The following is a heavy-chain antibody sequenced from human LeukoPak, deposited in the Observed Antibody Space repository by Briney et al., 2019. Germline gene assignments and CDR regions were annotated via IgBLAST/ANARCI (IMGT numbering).Heavy chain of an antibody. D-gene: IGHD4-17*01. CDR2: IGSSSRSI. J-gene: IGHJ4*02. V-gene: IGHV3-21*01. CDR3: AREGGEATYGEGFDY. Sequence: MAGGSLRLSCAASGFTVSRNNLIWVRQPPGKGVEWVSSIGSSSRSIYYTDSVKGRFTISRDNAKNSLYLQMNSLRAEDTSVYYCAREGGEATYGEGFDYWGQGTLVTVSS. CDR1: GFTVSRNN.